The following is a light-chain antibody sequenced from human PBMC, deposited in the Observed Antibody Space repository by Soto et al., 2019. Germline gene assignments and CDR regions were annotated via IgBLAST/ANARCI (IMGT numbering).Light chain of an antibody. V-gene: IGKV1-5*01. Sequence: DIQMTQSPSTLSASVGDRVTITCRASQNVNKWLAWFQQKPGKVPKLLIFDASTLQTGVPSRFGGGGSGTEFTLTISSLQPDDFATYYCQQYNSYLITFGQGTRLEIK. CDR3: QQYNSYLIT. J-gene: IGKJ5*01. CDR2: DAS. CDR1: QNVNKW.